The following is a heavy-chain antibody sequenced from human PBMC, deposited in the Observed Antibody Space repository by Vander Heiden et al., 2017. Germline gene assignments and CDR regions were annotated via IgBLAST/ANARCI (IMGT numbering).Heavy chain of an antibody. Sequence: QLQLQESGPGLVKPSETLSLICTVSDRSIRGSIYDWAWIRQPPGKGLEWIGTIYSSGSTYYNPSLKSRATISVDTSKNQLSLRLSSVTAADTAVYYCARRDSVSSDFDYWGQGTLVNVSS. CDR2: IYSSGST. J-gene: IGHJ4*02. CDR1: DRSIRGSIYD. D-gene: IGHD6-6*01. V-gene: IGHV4-39*01. CDR3: ARRDSVSSDFDY.